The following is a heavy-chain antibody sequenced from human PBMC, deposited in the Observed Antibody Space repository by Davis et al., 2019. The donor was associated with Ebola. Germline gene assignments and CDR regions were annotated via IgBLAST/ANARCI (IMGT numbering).Heavy chain of an antibody. CDR3: ARRLTSSAYYYGMDV. J-gene: IGHJ6*02. D-gene: IGHD3-22*01. CDR1: GYLFTSYW. CDR2: IDPSDSYT. Sequence: PGGSLRLSCKTSGYLFTSYWISWVRQMPGKGLEWMGRIDPSDSYTYYSPSFQGHVTISADKSISTAYLQWSSLKASDTAMYYCARRLTSSAYYYGMDVWGQGTTVTVSS. V-gene: IGHV5-10-1*01.